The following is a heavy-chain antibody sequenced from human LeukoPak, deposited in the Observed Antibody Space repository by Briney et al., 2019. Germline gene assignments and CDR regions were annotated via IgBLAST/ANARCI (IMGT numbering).Heavy chain of an antibody. CDR3: AKRWFVWPFSGSYYGDEDAFDI. J-gene: IGHJ3*02. V-gene: IGHV3-30-3*02. Sequence: GRSLRLSCAASGFTFSSYAMHWVRQAPGKGLEWVAVISYDGSNKYYADSVKGRFTISRDNSKNTLYLQMNSLRAEDTAVYYCAKRWFVWPFSGSYYGDEDAFDIWGQGTMVTVSS. CDR1: GFTFSSYA. D-gene: IGHD1-26*01. CDR2: ISYDGSNK.